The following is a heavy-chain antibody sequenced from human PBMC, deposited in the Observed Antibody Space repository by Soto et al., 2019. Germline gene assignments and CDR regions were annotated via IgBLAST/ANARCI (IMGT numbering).Heavy chain of an antibody. CDR1: GFTFSSYS. CDR3: SKDRSVAGTGY. Sequence: GGSLRLSCAACGFTFSSYSISWVRQAPGKGLEWVSAISGSGGSTYYADSVKGRFTISRDNSKNTLYLQMNSLRAEDTAVYYCSKDRSVAGTGYWGQGNLVTGSS. J-gene: IGHJ4*02. D-gene: IGHD6-19*01. V-gene: IGHV3-23*01. CDR2: ISGSGGST.